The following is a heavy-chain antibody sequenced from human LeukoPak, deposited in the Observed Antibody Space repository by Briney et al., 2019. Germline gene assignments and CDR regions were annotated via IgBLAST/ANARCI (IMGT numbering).Heavy chain of an antibody. D-gene: IGHD6-13*01. V-gene: IGHV3-21*01. J-gene: IGHJ4*02. CDR3: ARVASSSWANFDY. Sequence: SMNWVRQAPGKGLEWVSSISSSSSYIYYADSVKGRFTISRDNAKNSLYLQMNSLRAEDTAVYYCARVASSSWANFDYWGQGTLVTVSS. CDR1: S. CDR2: ISSSSSYI.